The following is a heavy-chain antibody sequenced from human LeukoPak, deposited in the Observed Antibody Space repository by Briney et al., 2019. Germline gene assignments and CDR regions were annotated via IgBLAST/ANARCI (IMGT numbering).Heavy chain of an antibody. CDR1: GYTFTSCD. Sequence: ASVKVSCKASGYTFTSCDINWVRQATGQGLEWVGWMNPNSGNTGYAQKFQGRVTMTRSTSISTAYMELSSLRSEDTAVYYCARLYYDFWSGYFHYYYYGMDVWGQGTTVTVSS. CDR2: MNPNSGNT. D-gene: IGHD3-3*01. J-gene: IGHJ6*02. CDR3: ARLYYDFWSGYFHYYYYGMDV. V-gene: IGHV1-8*01.